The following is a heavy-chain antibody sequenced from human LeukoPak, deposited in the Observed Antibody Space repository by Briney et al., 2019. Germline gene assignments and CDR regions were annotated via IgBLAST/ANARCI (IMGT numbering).Heavy chain of an antibody. Sequence: KPGESLKISCKGSGYSFTSYWIGWVHQMPGKGLEWMGIIYPGDSDTRYSPSFQGQVTISADKSISTAYLQWSSLKAADTAMYYCARTLGSVGTTIFGVVEYGMDVWGQGTTVTVSS. V-gene: IGHV5-51*03. CDR2: IYPGDSDT. J-gene: IGHJ6*01. D-gene: IGHD3-3*01. CDR1: GYSFTSYW. CDR3: ARTLGSVGTTIFGVVEYGMDV.